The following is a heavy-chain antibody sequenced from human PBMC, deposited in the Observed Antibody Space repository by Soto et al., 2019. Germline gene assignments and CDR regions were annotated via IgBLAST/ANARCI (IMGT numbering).Heavy chain of an antibody. CDR3: ARRQVLLWFGELFRSFDY. D-gene: IGHD3-10*01. Sequence: GGSLRLSCAASGFTFSSYWMSWVRQAPGKGLEWVANIKQDGSEKYYVDSVKGRFTISRDNAKNSLYLQMNSLRAEDTAVYYCARRQVLLWFGELFRSFDYWGQGTLVTVSS. J-gene: IGHJ4*02. CDR2: IKQDGSEK. V-gene: IGHV3-7*01. CDR1: GFTFSSYW.